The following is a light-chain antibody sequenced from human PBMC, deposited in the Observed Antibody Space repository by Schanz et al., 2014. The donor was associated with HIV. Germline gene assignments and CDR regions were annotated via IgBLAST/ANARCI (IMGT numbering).Light chain of an antibody. CDR2: EVT. CDR3: CSYGGSSTPVV. Sequence: QSALTQPPSASGSPGQSVTISCTGTSSDIGGYNYVSWYQQYPGKAPKLLIYEVTKRPSGVPDRFSGSKSGRTASLTVSGLQAEDEADYYCCSYGGSSTPVVLGGGTKLTVL. CDR1: SSDIGGYNY. J-gene: IGLJ2*01. V-gene: IGLV2-8*01.